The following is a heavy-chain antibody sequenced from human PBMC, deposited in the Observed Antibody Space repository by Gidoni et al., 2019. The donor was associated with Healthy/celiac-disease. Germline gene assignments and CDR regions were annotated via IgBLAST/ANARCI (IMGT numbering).Heavy chain of an antibody. D-gene: IGHD6-13*01. CDR1: GGTFSSYT. CDR3: ARDRIAAAGTGDY. CDR2: IIPILGIA. V-gene: IGHV1-69*08. Sequence: QVQLVQSGAEVKKPGSSVKVSCKASGGTFSSYTISWVRQAPGQGLEWMGRIIPILGIANYAQKFQGRVTITADKSTSTAYMELSSLRSEDTAVYYCARDRIAAAGTGDYWGQGTLVTVSS. J-gene: IGHJ4*02.